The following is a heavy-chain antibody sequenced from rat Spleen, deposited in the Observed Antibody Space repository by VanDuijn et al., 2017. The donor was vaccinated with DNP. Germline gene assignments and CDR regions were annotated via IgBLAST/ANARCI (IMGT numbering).Heavy chain of an antibody. CDR2: INYSGNT. J-gene: IGHJ1*01. CDR1: GYSITSNY. CDR3: ARGLNYGGYIYSWYFDF. D-gene: IGHD1-11*01. Sequence: EVRLQESGPGLVKPSQSLSLTCSVTGYSITSNYWGWIRKFPGNKMEWMGYINYSGNTAYNPSLRSRISITRDTSKNQFFLQLNSVTTEDTATYYCARGLNYGGYIYSWYFDFWGPGTMVTVSS. V-gene: IGHV3-1*01.